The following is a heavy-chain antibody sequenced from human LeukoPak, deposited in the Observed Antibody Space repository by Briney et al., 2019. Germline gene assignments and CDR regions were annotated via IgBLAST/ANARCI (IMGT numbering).Heavy chain of an antibody. Sequence: ASVKVSCKASGYTFTGYYMHWVRQAPGQGLEWMGWINPNSGGTNYAQKFQGRVTMTRDTSISTAYMELSRLRSDDTAVYYCARLAAAVRGWFDPWGQGTLVTVSS. V-gene: IGHV1-2*02. CDR1: GYTFTGYY. J-gene: IGHJ5*02. CDR2: INPNSGGT. CDR3: ARLAAAVRGWFDP. D-gene: IGHD6-13*01.